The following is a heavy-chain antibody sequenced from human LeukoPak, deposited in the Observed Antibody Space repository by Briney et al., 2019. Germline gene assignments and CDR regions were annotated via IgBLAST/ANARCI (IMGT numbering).Heavy chain of an antibody. CDR1: GGSISSGSYY. CDR2: IYTSGST. CDR3: AREHSSSWYGGFYFDY. Sequence: SQTLSLTCTVSGGSISSGSYYWSWIRQPAGKGLEWIGRIYTSGSTNYNPSLKSRVTISVNTSKNQFSLKLSSVTAADTAVYYCAREHSSSWYGGFYFDYWGQGTLVTVSS. V-gene: IGHV4-61*02. J-gene: IGHJ4*02. D-gene: IGHD6-13*01.